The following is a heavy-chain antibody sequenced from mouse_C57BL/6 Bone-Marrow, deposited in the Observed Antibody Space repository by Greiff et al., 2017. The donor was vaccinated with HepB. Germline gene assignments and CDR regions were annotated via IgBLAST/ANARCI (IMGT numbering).Heavy chain of an antibody. CDR1: GYAFTNYL. CDR3: ARTYSFFDY. D-gene: IGHD2-10*01. Sequence: VKLQESGAELVRPGTSVKVSCKASGYAFTNYLIEWVKQRPGQGLEWIGVINPGSGGTNYNEKFKGKATLTADKSSSTAYMQLSSLTSEDSAVYFCARTYSFFDYWGQGTTLTVSS. CDR2: INPGSGGT. J-gene: IGHJ2*01. V-gene: IGHV1-54*01.